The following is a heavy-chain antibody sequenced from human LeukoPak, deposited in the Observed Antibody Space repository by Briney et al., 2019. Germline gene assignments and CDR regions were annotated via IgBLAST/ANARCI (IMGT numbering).Heavy chain of an antibody. CDR1: GGTFSSYA. D-gene: IGHD3-16*02. CDR3: VRLRLGELSSGFDY. Sequence: ASVKVSCKASGGTFSSYAISWVRQAPGQGLEWMGWISGYNGNTIYAQKFQGTVTMTTDTSTSTAYMEMRSLRSDDTAVYYCVRLRLGELSSGFDYWGQGSLVTVSS. V-gene: IGHV1-18*01. CDR2: ISGYNGNT. J-gene: IGHJ4*02.